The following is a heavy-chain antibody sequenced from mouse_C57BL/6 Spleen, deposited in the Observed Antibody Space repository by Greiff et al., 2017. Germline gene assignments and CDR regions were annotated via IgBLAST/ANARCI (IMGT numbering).Heavy chain of an antibody. CDR2: INPYNGGT. D-gene: IGHD1-1*01. Sequence: EVQLQQSGPVLVKPGASVKMSCKASGYTFTDYYMNWVKQSHGKSLEWIGVINPYNGGTSYNQKFKGKATLTVDKSSSTAYMELNSLTSEDSAVYYCARAITTVVPWGFDVGGTGTTVTVSS. CDR1: GYTFTDYY. J-gene: IGHJ1*03. V-gene: IGHV1-19*01. CDR3: ARAITTVVPWGFDV.